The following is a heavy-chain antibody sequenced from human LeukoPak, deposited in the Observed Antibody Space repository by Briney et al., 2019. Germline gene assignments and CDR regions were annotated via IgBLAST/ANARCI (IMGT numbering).Heavy chain of an antibody. CDR3: ARGTAYSSSWLY. Sequence: SETLSLTCAVYGGSFSGYYWSWIRQPQGKGLEWIGEINHSGSTNYNPSLKSRVTISVDTSKNQFSLKLSSVTAADTAVYYCARGTAYSSSWLYWGQGTLVTVSS. V-gene: IGHV4-34*01. J-gene: IGHJ4*02. CDR2: INHSGST. CDR1: GGSFSGYY. D-gene: IGHD6-13*01.